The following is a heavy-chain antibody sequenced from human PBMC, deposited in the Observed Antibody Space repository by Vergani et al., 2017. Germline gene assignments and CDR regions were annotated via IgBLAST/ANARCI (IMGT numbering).Heavy chain of an antibody. V-gene: IGHV1-2*04. CDR3: ARGIAVAGKDWYFDL. CDR1: GYTFTGYY. J-gene: IGHJ2*01. D-gene: IGHD6-19*01. CDR2: INPNSGGT. Sequence: QVQLVQSGAEVKNPGASVKVSCKASGYTFTGYYMHWVRQAPGQGLEWMAWINPNSGGTNYAQKFQGWVTMTRDTSISTAYMELGRLSSDDTAVYYCARGIAVAGKDWYFDLWGRGTLVTVSS.